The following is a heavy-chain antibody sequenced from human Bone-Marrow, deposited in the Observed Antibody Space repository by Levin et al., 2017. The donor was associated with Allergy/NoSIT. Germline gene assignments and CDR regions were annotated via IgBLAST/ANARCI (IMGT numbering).Heavy chain of an antibody. J-gene: IGHJ4*02. V-gene: IGHV1-18*01. CDR3: ARGAYCGGDCYSPDY. CDR2: ISAYDDDT. CDR1: GYTFTSFA. Sequence: PGASVKVSCEASGYTFTSFAISWVRQAPGQGLEWMGWISAYDDDTNYAQNFQDRVTMTTDTSTNTAYMELRSLRSDDTAVYYCARGAYCGGDCYSPDYWGQGTLVTVSS. D-gene: IGHD2-21*02.